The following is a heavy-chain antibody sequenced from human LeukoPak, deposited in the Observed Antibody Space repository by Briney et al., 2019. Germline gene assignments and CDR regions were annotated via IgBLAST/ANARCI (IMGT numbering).Heavy chain of an antibody. J-gene: IGHJ4*02. D-gene: IGHD3-22*01. CDR2: ISGSGGST. CDR1: GFTFSSYA. V-gene: IGHV3-23*01. CDR3: ARGRWLSLSYYFDY. Sequence: PGGSLRLSCAASGFTFSSYAMSWVRQAPGKGLEWVSAISGSGGSTYYADSVKGRFTISRDNSKNTLYLQMNSLRAEDTAVYYCARGRWLSLSYYFDYWGQGTLVTVSS.